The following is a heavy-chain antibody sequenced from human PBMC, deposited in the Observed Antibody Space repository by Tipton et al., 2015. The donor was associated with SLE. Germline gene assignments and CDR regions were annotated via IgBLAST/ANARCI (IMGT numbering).Heavy chain of an antibody. CDR3: AKTGGKVGATGYFQH. Sequence: SLRLSCAASGFTFSSYGMHWVRQAPGKGLEWVAFIRYDGSNKYYADSVKGRFTISRDNSKNTLYLQMNSLRAEDTAVYYCAKTGGKVGATGYFQHWGQGTLVTVSS. CDR1: GFTFSSYG. CDR2: IRYDGSNK. J-gene: IGHJ1*01. D-gene: IGHD1-26*01. V-gene: IGHV3-30*02.